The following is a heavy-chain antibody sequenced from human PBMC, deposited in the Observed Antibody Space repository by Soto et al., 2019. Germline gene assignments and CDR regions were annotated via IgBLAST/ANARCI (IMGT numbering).Heavy chain of an antibody. CDR2: IYYNGST. J-gene: IGHJ6*02. D-gene: IGHD3-10*01. CDR1: GAFISIGGYF. Sequence: ASETLSLTCTVSGAFISIGGYFRSWIRQHPGKGLEWIGHIYYNGSTYYNPSLKSRLTISVDTSKNEFSLRLTSVTAADTAVYFCATDEYFGSEIDFYYYAMDVWGQGARSPSP. CDR3: ATDEYFGSEIDFYYYAMDV. V-gene: IGHV4-31*03.